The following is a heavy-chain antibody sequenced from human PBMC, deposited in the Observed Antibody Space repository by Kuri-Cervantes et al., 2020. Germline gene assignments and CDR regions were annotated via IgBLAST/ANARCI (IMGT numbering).Heavy chain of an antibody. D-gene: IGHD3-16*01. CDR2: IKPDGSEK. V-gene: IGHV3-7*01. CDR1: GFMFSGYW. Sequence: GESLKISCIASGFMFSGYWMSWVRQAPGKGLECVANIKPDGSEKNYVDSVKGRFTISRDNGKNTLYLQMNSLRAEETAVYYCLRDYGGVWGQGTTVTVSS. J-gene: IGHJ6*02. CDR3: LRDYGGV.